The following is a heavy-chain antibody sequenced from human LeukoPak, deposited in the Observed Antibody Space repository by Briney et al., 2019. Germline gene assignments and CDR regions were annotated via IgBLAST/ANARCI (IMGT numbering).Heavy chain of an antibody. V-gene: IGHV3-30-3*01. CDR3: ARDLRMLTDY. Sequence: GGSLRLSCAASGFTFSSYEMNWVRQAPGKGLEWVAVISYDGSNKYYADSVKGRFTISRDNSKNTLYLQMNSLRAEDTAVYYCARDLRMLTDYWGQGTLVTVSS. D-gene: IGHD2-8*01. CDR1: GFTFSSYE. J-gene: IGHJ4*02. CDR2: ISYDGSNK.